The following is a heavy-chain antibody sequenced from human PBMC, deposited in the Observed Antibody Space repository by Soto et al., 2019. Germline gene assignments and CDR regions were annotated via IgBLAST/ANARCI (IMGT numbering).Heavy chain of an antibody. V-gene: IGHV5-51*01. Sequence: PGESLKISCQASGYRFSSFWIGWVRQMPGKGLEWMGIAQPGHSDTRYGPSFQGHVTISADESTNTAYLQWSSLRASDTAMYFCARHGHSSSWYPDHWGQGTLVTVSS. J-gene: IGHJ4*02. CDR3: ARHGHSSSWYPDH. D-gene: IGHD6-13*01. CDR2: AQPGHSDT. CDR1: GYRFSSFW.